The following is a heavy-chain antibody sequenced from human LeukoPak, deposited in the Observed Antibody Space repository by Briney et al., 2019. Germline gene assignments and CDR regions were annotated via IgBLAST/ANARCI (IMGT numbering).Heavy chain of an antibody. D-gene: IGHD2-15*01. V-gene: IGHV3-33*01. CDR1: GFTFSNYG. J-gene: IGHJ4*02. CDR2: IWYDGSNK. Sequence: GGSLRLSCAASGFTFSNYGMHWVRQAPGKGLXXXXVIWYDGSNKYYGDSVKGRFTISRDNSKNTLYLQMNSLRADDTAVYYCARALCSGGTCYLDYWGQGTLVTVSS. CDR3: ARALCSGGTCYLDY.